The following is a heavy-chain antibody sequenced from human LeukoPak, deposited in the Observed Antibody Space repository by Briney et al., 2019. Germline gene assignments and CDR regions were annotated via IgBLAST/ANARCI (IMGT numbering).Heavy chain of an antibody. Sequence: GESLKISCQGSGFSFTTYWIAWVRQMPGRGLECMGILCPGDSDIRYSPSFQGQVTISADKSISTAYLQWSSLKASDTAMYYCARPASAAGDWWFDPWGQGTLATVSS. CDR1: GFSFTTYW. D-gene: IGHD6-13*01. V-gene: IGHV5-51*01. CDR2: LCPGDSDI. J-gene: IGHJ5*02. CDR3: ARPASAAGDWWFDP.